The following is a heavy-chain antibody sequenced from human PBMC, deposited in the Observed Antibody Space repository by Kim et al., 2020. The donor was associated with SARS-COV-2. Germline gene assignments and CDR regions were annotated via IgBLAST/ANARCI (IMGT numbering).Heavy chain of an antibody. CDR1: GASISDYY. CDR2: VYPSGSA. D-gene: IGHD2-8*01. CDR3: ARARQDGYCTNIFSCVFSAMDI. J-gene: IGHJ6*02. Sequence: SETLSLTCTVSGASISDYYWSWIRQPAGKGLEWIGRVYPSGSADYSPSLKSRVFMSVDTSKNQFSLKLSSVTAADTAVYYCARARQDGYCTNIFSCVFSAMDIWGQGTMVTVSS. V-gene: IGHV4-4*07.